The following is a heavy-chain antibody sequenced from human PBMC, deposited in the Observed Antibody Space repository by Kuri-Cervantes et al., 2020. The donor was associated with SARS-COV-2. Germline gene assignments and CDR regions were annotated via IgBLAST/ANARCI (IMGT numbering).Heavy chain of an antibody. J-gene: IGHJ4*02. CDR3: ARLHLGADFEVDY. V-gene: IGHV3-48*01. CDR1: GFTFSSYA. D-gene: IGHD3-3*01. CDR2: ISSSSSTI. Sequence: GALKISCAASGFTFSSYAMSWVRQAPGKGLEWVSYISSSSSTIYYADSVKGRFTISRDNAKNSLYLQMNSLRAEDTAVYYCARLHLGADFEVDYWGQGTLVTVSS.